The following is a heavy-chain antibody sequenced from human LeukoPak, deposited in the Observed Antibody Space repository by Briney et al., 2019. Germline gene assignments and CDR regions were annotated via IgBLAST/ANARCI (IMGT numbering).Heavy chain of an antibody. Sequence: GGSLRLSCAASGFTVSSNYMSWVRQAPGKGLEWVSVIYSGGSTYYADSVKGRFTISRDNSKNTLYLQMNSLRAEDTAVYYCARDAVYYYDSSGLRTNAFDIWGQGTMVTVSS. CDR1: GFTVSSNY. CDR3: ARDAVYYYDSSGLRTNAFDI. J-gene: IGHJ3*02. CDR2: IYSGGST. D-gene: IGHD3-22*01. V-gene: IGHV3-66*01.